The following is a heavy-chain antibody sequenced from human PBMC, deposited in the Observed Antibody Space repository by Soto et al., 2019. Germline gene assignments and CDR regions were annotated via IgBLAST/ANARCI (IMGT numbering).Heavy chain of an antibody. CDR2: ISFSSSHT. V-gene: IGHV3-48*01. D-gene: IGHD2-15*01. CDR3: ARGGLADFDY. J-gene: IGHJ4*02. Sequence: SLRLSCGASGFTLSSYSMNWVRQAPGTGLEWVSYISFSSSHTYYADSVKGRFTISRDNAKNSLYLQMNILRAEDTAVYYCARGGLADFDYWGPGTLVTVSS. CDR1: GFTLSSYS.